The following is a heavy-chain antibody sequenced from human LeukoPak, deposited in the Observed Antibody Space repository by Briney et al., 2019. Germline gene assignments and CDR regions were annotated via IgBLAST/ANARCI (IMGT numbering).Heavy chain of an antibody. CDR3: AKDIVAGIFDY. CDR1: GFTFSSYA. CDR2: ISYDGSNK. D-gene: IGHD5-12*01. J-gene: IGHJ4*02. V-gene: IGHV3-30-3*02. Sequence: GGSLRLSCAASGFTFSSYAMHWVRQAPDKGLEWVAVISYDGSNKYYADSVKGRFTISRDNSKNTLYLQMNSLRAEDTAVYYCAKDIVAGIFDYWGQGTLVTVSS.